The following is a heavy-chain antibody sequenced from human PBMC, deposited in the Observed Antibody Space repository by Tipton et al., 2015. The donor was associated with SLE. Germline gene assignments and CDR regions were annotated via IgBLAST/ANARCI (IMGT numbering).Heavy chain of an antibody. J-gene: IGHJ4*02. CDR2: ISGSGSST. CDR3: AHRGTSSGYYYYFDY. V-gene: IGHV3-23*01. D-gene: IGHD3-22*01. Sequence: WIRQTPGKGLEWVSGISGSGSSTYYADSLKGRFTISRDNSKNTLYLQMNSLRAEDTAVYYCAHRGTSSGYYYYFDYWGQGTLVTVSS.